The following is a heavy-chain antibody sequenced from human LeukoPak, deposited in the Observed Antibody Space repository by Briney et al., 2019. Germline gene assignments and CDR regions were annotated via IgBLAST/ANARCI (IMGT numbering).Heavy chain of an antibody. CDR1: GFTFSGYN. CDR3: ASGVNYFDY. D-gene: IGHD3-3*01. V-gene: IGHV3-21*01. J-gene: IGHJ4*02. Sequence: PGGSLRLSCAASGFTFSGYNMKWVRQAPGKGLERVSSISSRSSYIFYADSVKGRFTISRDNATKSLYLQMNSPRAEDTAVYYCASGVNYFDYWGQGTLVTVSS. CDR2: ISSRSSYI.